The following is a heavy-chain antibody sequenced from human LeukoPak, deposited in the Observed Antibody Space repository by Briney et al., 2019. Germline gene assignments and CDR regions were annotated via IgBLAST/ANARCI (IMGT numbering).Heavy chain of an antibody. V-gene: IGHV3-7*01. J-gene: IGHJ4*02. CDR3: ARVSGGY. CDR2: IKQDESEK. Sequence: PSETLSLTCSVSGDSVSRRGYFWSWIRQHPGEGLEWVAIIKQDESEKYYVDSVKGRFTISRDNAKNSLYLQMNSLRAEDTAVYYCARVSGGYWGQGTLVTVSS. CDR1: GDSVSRRG. D-gene: IGHD3-16*01.